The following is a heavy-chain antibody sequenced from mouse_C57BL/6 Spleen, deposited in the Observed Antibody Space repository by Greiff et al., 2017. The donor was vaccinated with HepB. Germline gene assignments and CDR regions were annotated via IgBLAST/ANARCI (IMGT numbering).Heavy chain of an antibody. CDR2: IDPENGDT. J-gene: IGHJ4*01. CDR3: TTDSSGSMDY. Sequence: VQLKESGAELVRPGASVKLSCTASGFNIKDDYMHWVKQRPEQGLEWIGWIDPENGDTEYASKFQGKATITADTSSNTAYLQLSSLTSEDTAVYYCTTDSSGSMDYWGQGTSVTVSS. CDR1: GFNIKDDY. D-gene: IGHD3-2*02. V-gene: IGHV14-4*01.